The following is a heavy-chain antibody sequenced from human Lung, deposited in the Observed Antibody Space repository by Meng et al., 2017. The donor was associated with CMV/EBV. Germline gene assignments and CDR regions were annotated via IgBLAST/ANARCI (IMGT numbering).Heavy chain of an antibody. Sequence: SCTASGFTFSTYDFRWVRQPTGKGLKWVSSIGTVGDTYSIGSVKGRFIISREDAKNSVYLQMNGLRGGDTGLYYCASARSPTHFDYWGQGAMVTVSS. V-gene: IGHV3-13*01. CDR2: IGTVGDT. CDR1: GFTFSTYD. CDR3: ASARSPTHFDY. J-gene: IGHJ4*02.